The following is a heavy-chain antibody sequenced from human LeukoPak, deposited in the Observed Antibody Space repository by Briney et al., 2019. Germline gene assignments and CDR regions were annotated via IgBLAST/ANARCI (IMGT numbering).Heavy chain of an antibody. V-gene: IGHV1-46*01. CDR3: VRGASSIAALNPFWYFDP. J-gene: IGHJ2*01. D-gene: IGHD6-6*01. CDR1: GYTFTSYY. CDR2: INPSGGSA. Sequence: ASVKVSCKASGYTFTSYYMHWVRQGPGQGLEWMGIINPSGGSASYAQKFQGRVTMTRDTSTNTVYVELSSLRSEDTAVFYCVRGASSIAALNPFWYFDPWGRGTLVTVSS.